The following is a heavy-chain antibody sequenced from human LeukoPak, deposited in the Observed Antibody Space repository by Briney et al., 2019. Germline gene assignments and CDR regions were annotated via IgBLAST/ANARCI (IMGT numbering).Heavy chain of an antibody. D-gene: IGHD1-26*01. V-gene: IGHV1-18*01. CDR2: ISAYNGNT. CDR3: ARDAHKWELPDS. J-gene: IGHJ4*02. Sequence: ASVKVARRASGYTFTSYGISWVRQAPGQGLEWMGWISAYNGNTNYAQKLQGRVTMTTDTSTSTAYMELRSLRSDDTAVYYCARDAHKWELPDSWGPGTLVTVSS. CDR1: GYTFTSYG.